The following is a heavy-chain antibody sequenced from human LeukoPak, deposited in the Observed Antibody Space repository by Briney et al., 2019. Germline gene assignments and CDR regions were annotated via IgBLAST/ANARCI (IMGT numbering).Heavy chain of an antibody. D-gene: IGHD3-10*01. CDR1: GYTFTGYY. Sequence: ASVKVSCKASGYTFTGYYMHWVRQAPGQGLEWMGWINPNSGGTNYAQKFQGRVTLTRDTTIATVYMELTSLTSDDTAVYYCTRERGVRGPRGNWFDPWGQGTLVTVSS. V-gene: IGHV1-2*02. J-gene: IGHJ5*02. CDR3: TRERGVRGPRGNWFDP. CDR2: INPNSGGT.